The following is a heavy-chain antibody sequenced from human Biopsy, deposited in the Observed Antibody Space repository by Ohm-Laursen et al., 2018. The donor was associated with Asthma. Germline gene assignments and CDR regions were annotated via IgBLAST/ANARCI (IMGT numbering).Heavy chain of an antibody. CDR3: VRGSSSWHHGPFHYYYGLDV. Sequence: SDTLSLTCSLSSGSGGYMRSGNYYWGWIRQPPGKGLEWIGSIYYSGTTYYNPSIESRVTVSADTSENKFSLKLISVTAADTAVYYCVRGSSSWHHGPFHYYYGLDVWGQGTTATVSS. V-gene: IGHV4-39*01. CDR2: IYYSGTT. J-gene: IGHJ6*02. CDR1: SGSGGYMRSGNYY. D-gene: IGHD6-13*01.